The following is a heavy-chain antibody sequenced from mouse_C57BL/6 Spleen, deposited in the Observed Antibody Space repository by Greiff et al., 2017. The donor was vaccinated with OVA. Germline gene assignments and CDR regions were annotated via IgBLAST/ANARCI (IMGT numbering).Heavy chain of an antibody. CDR1: GYTFTSYW. V-gene: IGHV1-52*01. J-gene: IGHJ2*01. CDR2: IDPSDSET. CDR3: ARWGYYGNFDY. D-gene: IGHD2-1*01. Sequence: QVQLQQPGAELVRPGSSVKLSCKASGYTFTSYWMHWVKQRPIQGLEWIGNIDPSDSETHYNQKFKDKATLTVDKSSSTAYMQLSSLTSEDSAVYYGARWGYYGNFDYWGKGTTLTVSS.